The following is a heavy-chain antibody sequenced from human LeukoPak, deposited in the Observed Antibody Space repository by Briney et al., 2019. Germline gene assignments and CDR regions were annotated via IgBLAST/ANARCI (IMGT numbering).Heavy chain of an antibody. CDR3: AREGYCTAGVCSSGY. D-gene: IGHD2-8*02. CDR2: ISGNGGST. J-gene: IGHJ4*02. Sequence: PGGSLRLSCAASGFTFSSYAMSWVRQAPGKGLEWVSGISGNGGSTYYADSVKGRFTISRDNSKNTLYLQVNSLRADDTAVYYCAREGYCTAGVCSSGYWGQGTLDTVSS. V-gene: IGHV3-23*01. CDR1: GFTFSSYA.